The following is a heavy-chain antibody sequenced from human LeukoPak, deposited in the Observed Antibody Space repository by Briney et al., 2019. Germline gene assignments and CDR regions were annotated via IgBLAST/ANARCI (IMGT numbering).Heavy chain of an antibody. CDR3: AKLFGVGPMDV. D-gene: IGHD3-16*01. CDR1: GGSISSYY. V-gene: IGHV4-59*12. CDR2: IYYSGST. J-gene: IGHJ6*03. Sequence: PSETLSLTCTVSGGSISSYYWSWIRQPPGKGLEWIGYIYYSGSTNYNPSLKSRVPISVDTSKNQFSLKLSSVTAADTAVYYCAKLFGVGPMDVWGKGTTVTVSS.